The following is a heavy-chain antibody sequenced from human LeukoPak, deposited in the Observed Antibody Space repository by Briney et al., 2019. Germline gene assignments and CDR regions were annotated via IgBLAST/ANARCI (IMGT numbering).Heavy chain of an antibody. D-gene: IGHD3-10*01. CDR2: IIPIFGTA. CDR1: GGTFSYCA. Sequence: GASVKVSCKASGGTFSYCAISWVRQAPGQGLEWMGGIIPIFGTANYAQKFQGRVTIITDESTGTAYMELSSLRSEDTAVYYCARGSRTKYGSASYYQIDYWGQGTLVTVSS. J-gene: IGHJ4*02. V-gene: IGHV1-69*05. CDR3: ARGSRTKYGSASYYQIDY.